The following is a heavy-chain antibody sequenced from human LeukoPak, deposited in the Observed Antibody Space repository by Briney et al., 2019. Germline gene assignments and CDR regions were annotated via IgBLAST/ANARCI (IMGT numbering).Heavy chain of an antibody. CDR2: IYYSGST. V-gene: IGHV4-59*08. D-gene: IGHD6-19*01. CDR1: GGSISSYY. J-gene: IGHJ6*02. CDR3: ARSGIAVAGGMDV. Sequence: SETLSLTCTVSGGSISSYYWSWIRQPPGKGLEWIGYIYYSGSTNYNPSLKSRVTISVDTSKNQFSLKLSSVTAADTAVYYCARSGIAVAGGMDVWGQGTTVTVSS.